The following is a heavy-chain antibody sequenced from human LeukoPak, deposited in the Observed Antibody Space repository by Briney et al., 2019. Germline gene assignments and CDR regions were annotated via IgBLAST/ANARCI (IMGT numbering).Heavy chain of an antibody. CDR1: GVSISSTSYY. Sequence: SETLSLTCTVSGVSISSTSYYWTWIRQAPGKGLEWIGSIYHSGRTYYNPSLKSRVTTSVDTSKNQFSLKLISVTAADTAVYYCASVLKDILNGPTPGPPDSWGQGTLVTVSS. CDR2: IYHSGRT. J-gene: IGHJ4*02. V-gene: IGHV4-39*07. D-gene: IGHD3-9*01. CDR3: ASVLKDILNGPTPGPPDS.